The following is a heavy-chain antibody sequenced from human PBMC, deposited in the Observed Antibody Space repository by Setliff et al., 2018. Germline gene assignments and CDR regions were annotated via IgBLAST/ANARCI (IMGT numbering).Heavy chain of an antibody. V-gene: IGHV4-4*08. D-gene: IGHD4-4*01. CDR2: VYNSGTT. Sequence: SETLSLTCTVSGGSVSTYYWTWIRQPPGKGLEWIGFVYNSGTTNYNPSLKSRVTISADTSNNSFSLNLFSVTAADTAVYYCAGRDYSGGDSWGHGTLVTVSS. CDR1: GGSVSTYY. CDR3: AGRDYSGGDS. J-gene: IGHJ5*01.